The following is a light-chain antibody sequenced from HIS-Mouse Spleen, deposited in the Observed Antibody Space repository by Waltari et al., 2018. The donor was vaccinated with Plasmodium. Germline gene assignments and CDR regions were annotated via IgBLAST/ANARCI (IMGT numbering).Light chain of an antibody. CDR2: EGS. CDR3: CSYAGSSTFV. V-gene: IGLV2-23*03. Sequence: ALTQPASVSGFPGPLPTTPCPGTRSTVGSNNFVSWYQQHPGKAPKLMIYEGSKRPSGVSNRFSGSKSGNTASLTISGLQAEDEADYYCCSYAGSSTFVFGGGTKLTVL. CDR1: RSTVGSNNF. J-gene: IGLJ3*02.